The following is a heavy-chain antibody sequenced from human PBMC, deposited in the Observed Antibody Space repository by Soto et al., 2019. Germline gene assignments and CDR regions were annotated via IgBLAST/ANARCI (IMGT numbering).Heavy chain of an antibody. CDR2: ISDSGGST. V-gene: IGHV3-23*01. CDR3: AKGGVEVPTRYFDL. D-gene: IGHD5-12*01. CDR1: GFTFRNYA. Sequence: EVQLLESGGGLAQPGGSLRLSCAASGFTFRNYAMSWVRQAPGKGLEWVSRISDSGGSTYYADSVKGRFTISRDNSKNTLDVQKNSLRAEDTAVYYWAKGGVEVPTRYFDLWGRGTLVTVSS. J-gene: IGHJ2*01.